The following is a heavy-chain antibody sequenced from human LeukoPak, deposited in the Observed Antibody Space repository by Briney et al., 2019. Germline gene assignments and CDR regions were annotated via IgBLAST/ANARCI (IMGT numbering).Heavy chain of an antibody. CDR2: IKEDGSAE. V-gene: IGHV3-7*03. CDR1: GFIFGSYW. Sequence: GGSLRLSCAASGFIFGSYWMTWVRQAPGKGLEWVAHIKEDGSAENYVDSVKGRFSISRDNAKNSLYLQMNSLRVEDTAVYYCVRDSGWFHFDYWGQGILVTVSP. J-gene: IGHJ4*02. CDR3: VRDSGWFHFDY. D-gene: IGHD6-19*01.